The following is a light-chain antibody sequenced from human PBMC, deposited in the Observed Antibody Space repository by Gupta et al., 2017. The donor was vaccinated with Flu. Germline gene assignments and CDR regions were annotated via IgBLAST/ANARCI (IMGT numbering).Light chain of an antibody. V-gene: IGLV2-8*01. CDR3: RSHAGSHNWV. CDR1: DSDVDGYTY. CDR2: EVT. J-gene: IGLJ3*02. Sequence: TDSDVDGYTYVSRHQQHPGQAPKLMIYEVTPRPSGVPYRFSCSKYDTTASLTVSGPQAEDEDDYYCRSHAGSHNWVFGGGTKLTVL.